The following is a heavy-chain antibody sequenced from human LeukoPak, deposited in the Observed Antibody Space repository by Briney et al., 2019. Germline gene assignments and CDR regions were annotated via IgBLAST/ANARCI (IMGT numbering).Heavy chain of an antibody. Sequence: LRLSCAASGFNFSSCGMHWVRQAPGKGLEWIGEINHSGSANYNPSLKSRVTISVDTSKNQFSLKLSSVTAADTAVYYCARGVRGIPRYFDYWGQGTLVTVSS. D-gene: IGHD1-14*01. CDR3: ARGVRGIPRYFDY. CDR2: INHSGSA. CDR1: GFNFSSCG. V-gene: IGHV4-34*01. J-gene: IGHJ4*02.